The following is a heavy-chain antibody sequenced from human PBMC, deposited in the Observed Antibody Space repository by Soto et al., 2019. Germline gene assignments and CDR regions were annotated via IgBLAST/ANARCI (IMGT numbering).Heavy chain of an antibody. Sequence: EVQLVESGGGLVQPGGSLRLSCAASGFTFSSYAMHWVCQAPGKGLEYVSTINNNGGITYYANSVKGRFTISRDNSKNTLYLQMGSLRAEDMAVYYCATTISAVGGYHFDYWGQGTLVTVSS. V-gene: IGHV3-64*01. CDR1: GFTFSSYA. D-gene: IGHD6-13*01. J-gene: IGHJ4*02. CDR2: INNNGGIT. CDR3: ATTISAVGGYHFDY.